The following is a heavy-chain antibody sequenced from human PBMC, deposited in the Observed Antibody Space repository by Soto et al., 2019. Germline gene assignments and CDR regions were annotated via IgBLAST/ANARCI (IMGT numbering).Heavy chain of an antibody. CDR1: GFTFSSYP. Sequence: GGSLRLSCSASGFTFSSYPMHWVRQAPGKGLEYVSTISINGDSTDYADSVKGRFTISRDNSKNTLYLQMSSLRPDDTAVYYCVKDREGVVAANIFDQWGQGTLVTVSS. J-gene: IGHJ4*02. D-gene: IGHD2-15*01. V-gene: IGHV3-64D*08. CDR3: VKDREGVVAANIFDQ. CDR2: ISINGDST.